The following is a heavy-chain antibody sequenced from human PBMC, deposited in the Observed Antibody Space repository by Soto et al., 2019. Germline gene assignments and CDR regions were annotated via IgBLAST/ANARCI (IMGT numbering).Heavy chain of an antibody. CDR3: ARHDKYEFLTGNHFDF. V-gene: IGHV5-10-1*01. J-gene: IGHJ4*02. CDR2: IDPSDSYT. Sequence: GESLKISCNGSGYSFTSYWISWVRQMPGKGLGGMGRIDPSDSYTNYSPSFQGHVTISADKSISTAYLQWSSLKASDTAMYYCARHDKYEFLTGNHFDFWGQGTLVTVSS. D-gene: IGHD3-9*01. CDR1: GYSFTSYW.